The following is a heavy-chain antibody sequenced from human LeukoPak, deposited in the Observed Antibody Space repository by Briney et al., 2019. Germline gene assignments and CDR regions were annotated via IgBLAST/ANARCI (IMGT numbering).Heavy chain of an antibody. CDR3: ARRKQQLLEPKNDAFDI. CDR1: GYSFTSYW. J-gene: IGHJ3*02. V-gene: IGHV5-51*01. D-gene: IGHD6-13*01. Sequence: GESLQISCKGSGYSFTSYWIGWVRQMPGKGLGWMGIIYPGDSDTRYSPSFQGQVTISADKSISTAYLQWSSLKASDTAMYYCARRKQQLLEPKNDAFDIWGQGTMVTVSS. CDR2: IYPGDSDT.